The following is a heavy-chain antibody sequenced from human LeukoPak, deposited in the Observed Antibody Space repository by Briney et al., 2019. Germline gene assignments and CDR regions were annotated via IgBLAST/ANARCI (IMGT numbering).Heavy chain of an antibody. Sequence: GGSLRLSCSASGFTFGSHALHWVRQAPGKGLEYVSGLSHNGGNTYYADSVKGRFTISRDNSRNTLYLQTSSLRDADTAVYYCARDGWATFDYWGQGTLVSVSS. CDR1: GFTFGSHA. D-gene: IGHD5-12*01. J-gene: IGHJ4*02. CDR2: LSHNGGNT. V-gene: IGHV3-64D*09. CDR3: ARDGWATFDY.